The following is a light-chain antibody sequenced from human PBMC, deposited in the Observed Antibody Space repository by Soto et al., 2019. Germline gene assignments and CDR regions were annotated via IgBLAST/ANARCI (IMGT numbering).Light chain of an antibody. CDR1: QSLMHSNGYKY. J-gene: IGKJ5*01. Sequence: DIVMTQSPLTLPVTPGEPASISCRASQSLMHSNGYKYLDWYLLTRGQSPQFXIYLGSNRESGVPERFRGSGAGTDCTRKISRVEAEDVGVDYCMQALQTPITFGQGTRLEIK. V-gene: IGKV2-28*01. CDR3: MQALQTPIT. CDR2: LGS.